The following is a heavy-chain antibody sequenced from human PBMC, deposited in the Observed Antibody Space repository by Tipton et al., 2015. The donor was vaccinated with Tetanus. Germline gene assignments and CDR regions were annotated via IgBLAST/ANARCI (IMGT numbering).Heavy chain of an antibody. Sequence: SLRLSCAASGFTFDDYAMHWVRQAPGKGLEWVSGISWNSGSIGYADSVKGRFTISRDNAKNSLYLQMNSLRAEDTALYYCAKETITIFGYLSGAFDIWGQGTMVTVSS. V-gene: IGHV3-9*01. CDR1: GFTFDDYA. CDR3: AKETITIFGYLSGAFDI. J-gene: IGHJ3*02. D-gene: IGHD3-3*01. CDR2: ISWNSGSI.